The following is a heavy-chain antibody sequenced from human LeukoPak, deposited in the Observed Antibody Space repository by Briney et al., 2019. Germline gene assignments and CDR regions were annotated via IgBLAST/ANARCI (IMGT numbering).Heavy chain of an antibody. CDR2: IYHSGST. D-gene: IGHD3-3*01. V-gene: IGHV4-38-2*01. CDR1: GYSISSGYY. J-gene: IGHJ4*02. CDR3: ASDEITIFGVAPSY. Sequence: SETLSLTCAVSGYSISSGYYWGWIRQPPGKGLEWIGSIYHSGSTYYNPSLKSRVTISVDTSKNQFSLKLSSVTAADTAVYYCASDEITIFGVAPSYWGQGTLVTVSS.